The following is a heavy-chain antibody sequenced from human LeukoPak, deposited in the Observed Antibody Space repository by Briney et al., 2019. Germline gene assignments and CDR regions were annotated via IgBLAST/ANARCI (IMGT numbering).Heavy chain of an antibody. CDR2: ISYDGSNK. D-gene: IGHD3-16*01. CDR3: VGGNYYYGMDV. CDR1: GFTFSSYA. J-gene: IGHJ6*02. Sequence: GRSLRLSCAASGFTFSSYAMHWVRQAPGKGLEWVAVISYDGSNKYYADSVKGRFTISGDNSKNTLYLQMNSLRAEDTAVYYCVGGNYYYGMDVWGQGTTVTVSS. V-gene: IGHV3-30-3*01.